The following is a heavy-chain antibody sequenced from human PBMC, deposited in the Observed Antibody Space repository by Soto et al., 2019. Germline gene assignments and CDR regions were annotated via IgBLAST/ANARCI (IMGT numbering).Heavy chain of an antibody. CDR2: INPSGGGT. V-gene: IGHV1-46*03. D-gene: IGHD3-16*01. Sequence: ASVKVSCKASGYTFTSYYLHWVRQAPGQGPEWMGIINPSGGGTSYAQKFQSRATMTIDPSTSTVYMELSSLRSDDTAVYYCSRDRGTSMITKLFDYWGQGTLVTVSS. CDR1: GYTFTSYY. J-gene: IGHJ4*02. CDR3: SRDRGTSMITKLFDY.